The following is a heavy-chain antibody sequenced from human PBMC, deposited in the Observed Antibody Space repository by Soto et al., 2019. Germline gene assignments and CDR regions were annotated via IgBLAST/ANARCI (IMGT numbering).Heavy chain of an antibody. J-gene: IGHJ4*02. Sequence: PSETLSLTCAVSGGSISSSNWWSWVRQPPGKGLEWIGEIYHSGSTNYNPSLKSRVTISVDKSKNQFSLKLSSVTAADTAVYYCASADGGYGSGSGYYEPKYYFDYWGQGTLLPVSS. CDR1: GGSISSSNW. D-gene: IGHD3-10*01. CDR3: ASADGGYGSGSGYYEPKYYFDY. CDR2: IYHSGST. V-gene: IGHV4-4*02.